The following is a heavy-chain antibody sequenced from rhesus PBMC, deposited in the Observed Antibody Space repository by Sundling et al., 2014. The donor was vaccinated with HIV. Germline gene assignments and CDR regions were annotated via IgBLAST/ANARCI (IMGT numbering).Heavy chain of an antibody. CDR2: ISSGGGST. D-gene: IGHD1-26*01. J-gene: IGHJ4*01. CDR1: GFTFSDYG. CDR3: AKEITGTRFFDY. V-gene: IGHV3-103*01. Sequence: EVQLVESGGGLVQPGGSLRLSCAASGFTFSDYGMYWVRQAPGKGLEWVSAISSGGGSTNYADSVKGRFTISRDNSKNTLSLQMDSLRAEDTAVYHCAKEITGTRFFDYWGQGVLVTVSS.